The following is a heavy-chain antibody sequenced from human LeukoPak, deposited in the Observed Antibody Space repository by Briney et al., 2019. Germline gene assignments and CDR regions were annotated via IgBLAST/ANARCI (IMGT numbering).Heavy chain of an antibody. CDR2: INSDGSSI. CDR1: GFTFSSYW. V-gene: IGHV3-74*01. CDR3: ARDHGLRFFDYVDY. Sequence: GGSLRLSCAASGFTFSSYWMHWVRQTPGKGLMWVSRINSDGSSIGYADSVKGRFIISRDNAKKSLYLQMNSLRAEDTALYYCARDHGLRFFDYVDYWGQGTLVTVSS. J-gene: IGHJ4*02. D-gene: IGHD3-3*01.